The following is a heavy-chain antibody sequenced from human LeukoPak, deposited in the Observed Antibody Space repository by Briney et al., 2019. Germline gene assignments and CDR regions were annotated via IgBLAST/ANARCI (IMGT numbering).Heavy chain of an antibody. D-gene: IGHD3-3*01. V-gene: IGHV1-24*01. CDR1: GYSGIELD. CDR3: ATHTISGVVTYAFQM. CDR2: FDREDGGT. Sequence: VSVKVSCKPSGYSGIELDMHWVRQAPGKGLEWMGGFDREDGGTIYARKFQGRVTMTEDTPTDTAYMELTSLTSDDTAVYYCATHTISGVVTYAFQMWGRGTLVTVSS. J-gene: IGHJ3*02.